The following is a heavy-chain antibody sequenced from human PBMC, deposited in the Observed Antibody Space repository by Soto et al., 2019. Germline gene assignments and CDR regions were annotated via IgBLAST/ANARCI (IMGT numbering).Heavy chain of an antibody. D-gene: IGHD3-9*01. V-gene: IGHV4-34*01. Sequence: SETLSLTCTVSGGSMSRYYWSWIRQPPGKGLEWIGEINHSGSTNYNPSLKSRVTISVDTSKNQFSLKLSSVTAADTAVYYCARGLLIRYFNWLRYPWFDPWGQGTLVTSPQ. CDR2: INHSGST. J-gene: IGHJ5*02. CDR1: GGSMSRYY. CDR3: ARGLLIRYFNWLRYPWFDP.